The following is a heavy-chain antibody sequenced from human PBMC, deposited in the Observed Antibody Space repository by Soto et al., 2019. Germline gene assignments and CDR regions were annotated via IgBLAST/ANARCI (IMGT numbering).Heavy chain of an antibody. CDR3: AILQKTGTTHYCAMDV. V-gene: IGHV5-51*01. CDR2: IYPGDSDT. J-gene: IGHJ6*02. CDR1: GYSFTSYW. Sequence: GESLKISCKGSGYSFTSYWIGWVRQMPGKGLEWMGIIYPGDSDTRYSPSFQGQVTISADKSISTAYLQWSGLKASDTAMYYCAILQKTGTTHYCAMDVCGQGTTVTLS. D-gene: IGHD1-7*01.